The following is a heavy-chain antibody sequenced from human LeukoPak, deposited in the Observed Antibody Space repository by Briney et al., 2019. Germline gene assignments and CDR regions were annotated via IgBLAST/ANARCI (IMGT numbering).Heavy chain of an antibody. CDR1: GFTFSGSA. J-gene: IGHJ4*02. CDR3: AGQAYYYDTSGFNFDY. Sequence: GGSLKLSCAASGFTFSGSAMHWVRQASGKGLEWVGRIRSKANNYATAYAASVKGRFTISRDDSKNTAYLQMNSLKTEDTAVYYCAGQAYYYDTSGFNFDYWGQGILVAVSS. V-gene: IGHV3-73*01. CDR2: IRSKANNYAT. D-gene: IGHD3-22*01.